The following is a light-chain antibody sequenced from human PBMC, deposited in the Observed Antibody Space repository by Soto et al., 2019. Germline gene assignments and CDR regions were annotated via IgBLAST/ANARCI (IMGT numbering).Light chain of an antibody. Sequence: TVLTQSPATLSVSPGERASLSCRASQSVSINLAWYQQKSGQAPRLLIYGASTRATGIPARFSGSRSGTEFTLTINSLQSEDSAVYYCQEYDNWLPEGTFGQGTKVDIK. V-gene: IGKV3-15*01. CDR3: QEYDNWLPEGT. CDR1: QSVSIN. J-gene: IGKJ1*01. CDR2: GAS.